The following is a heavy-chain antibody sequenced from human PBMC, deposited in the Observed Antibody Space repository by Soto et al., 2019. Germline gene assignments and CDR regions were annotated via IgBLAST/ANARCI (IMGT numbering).Heavy chain of an antibody. J-gene: IGHJ6*03. CDR1: GGSFSGYY. CDR2: INHSGST. CDR3: ARGLTYYYGSGSYYREGYYYYYMDV. V-gene: IGHV4-34*01. Sequence: PSETLSLTCAVYGGSFSGYYWSWIRQPPGKGLEWIGEINHSGSTNYNPSLKSRVTISVDTSKNQFSLKLSSVTAADTAVYYCARGLTYYYGSGSYYREGYYYYYMDVWGKGTTVTVS. D-gene: IGHD3-10*01.